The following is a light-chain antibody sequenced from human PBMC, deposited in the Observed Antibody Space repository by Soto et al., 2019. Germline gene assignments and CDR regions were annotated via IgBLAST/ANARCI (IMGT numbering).Light chain of an antibody. J-gene: IGKJ5*01. Sequence: EIVLTQSPATLSSSPGERATLSCRASESFSSYLAWYQQKPGQAPRLLIYDESKRATGIPARISGRGSGTDFTRTISSLEPEDVAVYYCQQRSNWPPVITFGQGTRLEIK. CDR1: ESFSSY. CDR3: QQRSNWPPVIT. V-gene: IGKV3-11*01. CDR2: DES.